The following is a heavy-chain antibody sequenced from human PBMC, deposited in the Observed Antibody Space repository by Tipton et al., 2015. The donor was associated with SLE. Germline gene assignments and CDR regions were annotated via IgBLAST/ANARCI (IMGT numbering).Heavy chain of an antibody. Sequence: TLSLTCTVSGGSISSSSYYWGWIRQPPGKGLEWIGSIYYSGSTYYNPSLKSRVTISVDTSKNQFSLKLRSVTAADTAVYYCARHDYGDYGYCDYWGQGTLVTVSS. CDR1: GGSISSSSYY. J-gene: IGHJ4*02. D-gene: IGHD4-17*01. V-gene: IGHV4-39*01. CDR3: ARHDYGDYGYCDY. CDR2: IYYSGST.